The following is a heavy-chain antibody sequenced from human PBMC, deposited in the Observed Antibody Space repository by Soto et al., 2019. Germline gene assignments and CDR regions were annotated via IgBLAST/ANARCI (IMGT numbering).Heavy chain of an antibody. V-gene: IGHV4-30-2*05. Sequence: SETLSLTCAVSGGSISSGGYSWSWIRQPPGKGLEWIGYIYHSGSTYYNPSLKSRVTISVDTSKNQFSLKLSSVTAADTAVYYCARDRGCSGGSCYLDAFDIWGQGTMVTVSS. J-gene: IGHJ3*02. CDR3: ARDRGCSGGSCYLDAFDI. CDR2: IYHSGST. CDR1: GGSISSGGYS. D-gene: IGHD2-15*01.